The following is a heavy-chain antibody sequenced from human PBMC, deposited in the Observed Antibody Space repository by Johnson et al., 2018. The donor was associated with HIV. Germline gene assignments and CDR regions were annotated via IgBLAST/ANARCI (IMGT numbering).Heavy chain of an antibody. Sequence: QVQLVESGGGLVKPGGSLRLSCAASGFTFSSYAMHWVRQAPGKGLEWVAVISYDGSNKYYADSVKGRFTISRDNSKNTLYLQMNSLRAEDTAVYYCAKVYSSSVPAPGIWGQGTMVTVSS. CDR2: ISYDGSNK. J-gene: IGHJ3*02. CDR1: GFTFSSYA. CDR3: AKVYSSSVPAPGI. V-gene: IGHV3-30-3*01. D-gene: IGHD6-6*01.